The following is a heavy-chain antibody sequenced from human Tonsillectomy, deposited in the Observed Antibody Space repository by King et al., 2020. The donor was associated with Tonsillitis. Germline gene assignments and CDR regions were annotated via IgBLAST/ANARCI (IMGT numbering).Heavy chain of an antibody. J-gene: IGHJ4*02. CDR2: IYTSGST. CDR3: ERSMYFDFWGGCPYYCDS. V-gene: IGHV4-4*07. Sequence: QLQESGPGLMKPSETLSLTCTVSGGSISTYYWSWIRQPAGKGLEWFGRIYTSGSTTYNPSLKSRVTMSVDTSKNQFSLNLSSVTAADTAVYYCERSMYFDFWGGCPYYCDSWGQGTLVTVSS. D-gene: IGHD3-3*01. CDR1: GGSISTYY.